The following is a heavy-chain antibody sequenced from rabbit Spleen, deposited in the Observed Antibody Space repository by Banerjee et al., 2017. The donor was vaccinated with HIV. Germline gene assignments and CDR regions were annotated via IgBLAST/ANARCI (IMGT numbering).Heavy chain of an antibody. D-gene: IGHD1-1*01. CDR1: GFSFSSDYY. CDR2: IYGGSSGST. CDR3: ARDLDGVIGWNFGW. V-gene: IGHV1S40*01. J-gene: IGHJ4*01. Sequence: QSLEESGGDLVKPGASLTLTCTASGFSFSSDYYMCWVRQAPGKGLECGACIYGGSSGSTYYANWAKGRLTISKASSTTVTLQMTSLTAADTATYFCARDLDGVIGWNFGWWGQGTLVTVS.